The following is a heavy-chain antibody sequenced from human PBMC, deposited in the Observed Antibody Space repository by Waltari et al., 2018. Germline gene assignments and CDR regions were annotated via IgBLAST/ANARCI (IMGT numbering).Heavy chain of an antibody. CDR2: IKSKTEGGTT. CDR1: GFTCSNAW. Sequence: EVQLVESGGGLVKPGGSLRLSCAASGFTCSNAWLRSVRPAPGRGLEWVGRIKSKTEGGTTDYAAPVKGRFTISRDDSKNTLYLQMNSLKTEDTAVYYCTTESSGYYSYWGQGTLVTVSS. V-gene: IGHV3-15*01. D-gene: IGHD3-22*01. CDR3: TTESSGYYSY. J-gene: IGHJ4*02.